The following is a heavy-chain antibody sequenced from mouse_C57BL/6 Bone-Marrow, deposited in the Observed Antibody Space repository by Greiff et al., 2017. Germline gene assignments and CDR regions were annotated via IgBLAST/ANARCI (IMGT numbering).Heavy chain of an antibody. J-gene: IGHJ3*01. Sequence: QVQLQQPGAELVRPGSSVKLSCKASGYTFTSYWMHWVKQRPIQGLEWIGNIDPSDSETHYNQKFKDKATLTVDKSSSTAYMQLSSLTSEDSAVYYCARASFYSNYEGYWGRGTLVTVSA. D-gene: IGHD2-5*01. CDR2: IDPSDSET. V-gene: IGHV1-52*01. CDR1: GYTFTSYW. CDR3: ARASFYSNYEGY.